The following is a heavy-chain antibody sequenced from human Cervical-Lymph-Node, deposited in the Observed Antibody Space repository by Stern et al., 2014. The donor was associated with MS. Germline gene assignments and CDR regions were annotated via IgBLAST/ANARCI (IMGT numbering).Heavy chain of an antibody. CDR3: ARGPSGWFTLDY. D-gene: IGHD6-19*01. V-gene: IGHV1-8*01. Sequence: VQLVESGAEVKKPGASVKVSCKASGYTFTSYDINWVRQATGQGLEWMGWMNPNSGNTGYAQKFQGIGTMTRNTSISTAYMELRSLRSEDTAVYYCARGPSGWFTLDYWGQGTLVTVSS. J-gene: IGHJ4*02. CDR1: GYTFTSYD. CDR2: MNPNSGNT.